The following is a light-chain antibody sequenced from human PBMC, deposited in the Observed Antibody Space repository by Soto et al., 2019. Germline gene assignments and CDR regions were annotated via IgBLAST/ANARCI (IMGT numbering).Light chain of an antibody. V-gene: IGKV3-15*01. CDR3: QQYNNWPPYT. CDR2: DAS. J-gene: IGKJ2*01. CDR1: QSVSSN. Sequence: EIVMTQSPGTLSVSPGERATLSCRASQSVSSNLAWYQQKRGQTPRLLIYDASTRATGIPARFSGSGSGTEFTLTISSLQSEDFAVYYCQQYNNWPPYTFGQGTKLQIK.